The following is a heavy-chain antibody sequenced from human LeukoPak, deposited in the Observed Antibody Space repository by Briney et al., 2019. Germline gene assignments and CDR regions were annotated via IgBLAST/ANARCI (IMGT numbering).Heavy chain of an antibody. Sequence: ASVKVSCKASGYTFTSFGIIWVRQAPGQGLEWMGWISAYNGNTNYAQKVQGRITMTTDRSTSTAYMELRSLRPDDTAVYYCARDNLGFNYWGQGTLVTVS. CDR2: ISAYNGNT. J-gene: IGHJ4*02. CDR3: ARDNLGFNY. V-gene: IGHV1-18*01. D-gene: IGHD7-27*01. CDR1: GYTFTSFG.